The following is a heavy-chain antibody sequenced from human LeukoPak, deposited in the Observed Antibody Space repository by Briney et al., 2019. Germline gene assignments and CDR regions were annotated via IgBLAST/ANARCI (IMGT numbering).Heavy chain of an antibody. CDR2: INHSGST. CDR1: GGSFSGYY. D-gene: IGHD6-19*01. J-gene: IGHJ4*02. Sequence: SETLSLTCAVYGGSFSGYYWSWIRQPLGKGLEWIGEINHSGSTNYNPSLKSRVTISVDMSKNQFSLKLSSVTAADTAVYYCARGGVPYSSGWYNGYWGQGTLVTVSS. V-gene: IGHV4-34*01. CDR3: ARGGVPYSSGWYNGY.